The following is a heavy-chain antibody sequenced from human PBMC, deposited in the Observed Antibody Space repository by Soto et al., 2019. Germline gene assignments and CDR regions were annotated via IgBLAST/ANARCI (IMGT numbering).Heavy chain of an antibody. CDR1: GYSISSSNW. D-gene: IGHD2-2*01. J-gene: IGHJ5*02. CDR3: ARCSLVVVPAPGFDP. Sequence: ETLSLTCAVSGYSISSSNWWGWIRQPPGKGLEWIGYIYYSGSTDYNPSLKSRVTMSVDTSKNQFSLKLSSVTAVDTAVYYCARCSLVVVPAPGFDPWGRGTLVTVSS. V-gene: IGHV4-28*01. CDR2: IYYSGST.